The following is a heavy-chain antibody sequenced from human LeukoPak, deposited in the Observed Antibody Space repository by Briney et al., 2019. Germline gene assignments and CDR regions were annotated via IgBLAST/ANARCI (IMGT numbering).Heavy chain of an antibody. CDR1: GFTFSSYG. J-gene: IGHJ4*01. V-gene: IGHV3-33*06. D-gene: IGHD2-2*01. CDR2: IWYDGSNK. CDR3: AKDRCSSTTCYGEY. Sequence: GGSLRLSCAASGFTFSSYGMHWVRQAPGKGLEWVAVIWYDGSNKYYADSVKGRFTISRDNSKNTLYLQMNSLRAEDTAVYYCAKDRCSSTTCYGEYWGQGTLVTVSS.